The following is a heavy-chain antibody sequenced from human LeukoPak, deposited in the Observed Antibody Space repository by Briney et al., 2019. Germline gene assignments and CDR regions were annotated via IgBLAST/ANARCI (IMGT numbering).Heavy chain of an antibody. CDR1: GFTFSSYA. Sequence: PGGSLRLSCAASGFTFSSYAMHWVRQAPGKGLEWVAVISYDGSNKYYADSVKGRFTISRDNAKNSLYLQMNSLRAEDTAVYYCARAQIFDYWGQGTLVTVSS. CDR3: ARAQIFDY. J-gene: IGHJ4*02. V-gene: IGHV3-30*04. CDR2: ISYDGSNK.